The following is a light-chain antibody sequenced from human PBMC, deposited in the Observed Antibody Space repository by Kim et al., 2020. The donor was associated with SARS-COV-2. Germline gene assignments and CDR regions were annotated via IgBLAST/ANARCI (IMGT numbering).Light chain of an antibody. CDR3: QKYNSVPWT. CDR1: QDIAIS. Sequence: APVGDRVTNTCRASQDIAISLAWYQQKPGKVPNLLIYAASTLQSGVPSRFSVSGYGTQFTLTIGSLQTEDVATYYCQKYNSVPWTFGPGTKVDIK. J-gene: IGKJ1*01. V-gene: IGKV1-27*01. CDR2: AAS.